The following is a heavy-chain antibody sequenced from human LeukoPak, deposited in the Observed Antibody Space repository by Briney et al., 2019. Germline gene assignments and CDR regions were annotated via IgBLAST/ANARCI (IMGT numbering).Heavy chain of an antibody. V-gene: IGHV1-2*04. CDR3: ARQTLNRVDGYNPFDY. J-gene: IGHJ4*02. D-gene: IGHD5-24*01. CDR1: GYTFTGYY. Sequence: ASVKVSCKASGYTFTGYYMHWVRQAPGQGLEWMGWINPNSGGTNYAQKFQGWVTMTRDTSISTAYMELSRLRSDDTAMYYCARQTLNRVDGYNPFDYWGQGTLVTVSS. CDR2: INPNSGGT.